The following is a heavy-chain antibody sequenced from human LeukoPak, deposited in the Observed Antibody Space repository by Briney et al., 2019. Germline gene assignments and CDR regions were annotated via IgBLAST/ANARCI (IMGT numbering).Heavy chain of an antibody. CDR1: NYSINRTYY. J-gene: IGHJ5*02. CDR3: VRGQTILDP. CDR2: IYHSGHT. D-gene: IGHD2-2*02. V-gene: IGHV4-38-2*02. Sequence: PSETLSLTCTVSNYSINRTYYWGWIRQPPGQGLEWIANIYHSGHTFYNPSLKSRVTMSVDTSKNQFSLRLTSVTAADTAVYYCVRGQTILDPWGQGTLVTVSS.